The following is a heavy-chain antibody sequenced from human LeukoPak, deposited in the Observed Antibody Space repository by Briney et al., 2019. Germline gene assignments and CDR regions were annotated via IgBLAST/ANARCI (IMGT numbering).Heavy chain of an antibody. D-gene: IGHD4-11*01. V-gene: IGHV3-33*06. CDR3: AKDDAQATTLDH. CDR2: IWYDGSNK. CDR1: GFTFSSYG. Sequence: PGGSLRLSCAASGFTFSSYGMHWVRQAPGKGLEWVAVIWYDGSNKYYADSVKGRFTISRDNSKNTLYLQMNSLRDEDTAVYYCAKDDAQATTLDHWGQGTLVTVSS. J-gene: IGHJ4*02.